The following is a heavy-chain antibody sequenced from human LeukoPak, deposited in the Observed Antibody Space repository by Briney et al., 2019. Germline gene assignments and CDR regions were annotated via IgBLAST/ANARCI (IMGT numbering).Heavy chain of an antibody. CDR1: GFTFSSYA. D-gene: IGHD2-21*02. V-gene: IGHV3-23*01. J-gene: IGHJ4*02. CDR2: ISGSGGST. CDR3: AKVEVVTYYFDY. Sequence: GGSLRLSCAASGFTFSSYAMSWVRQAPGKGLEWVSAISGSGGSTYYADSVKGRFTISRDNSKNTLYLQMNRLRAEDTAVYYCAKVEVVTYYFDYWGQGTLVTVSS.